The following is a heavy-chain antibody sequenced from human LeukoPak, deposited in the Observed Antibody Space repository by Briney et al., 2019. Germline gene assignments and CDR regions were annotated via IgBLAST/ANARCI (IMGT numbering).Heavy chain of an antibody. CDR1: GFSFSDYG. CDR3: VKGFNWYFDL. Sequence: GGSLGLSCAASGFSFSDYGVHWVRQAPGKGLEWVAVIWYDGSIKYYRDSVKGRFTISRDNSRNTVCLQMNNLRAEDTAVYYCVKGFNWYFDLWGRGTLVTVSS. J-gene: IGHJ2*01. CDR2: IWYDGSIK. V-gene: IGHV3-33*06.